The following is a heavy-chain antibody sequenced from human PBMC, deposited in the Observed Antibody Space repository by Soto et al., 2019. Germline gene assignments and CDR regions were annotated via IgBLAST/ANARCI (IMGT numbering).Heavy chain of an antibody. D-gene: IGHD2-21*02. V-gene: IGHV1-46*01. CDR3: VRGGHVVVVTAALDY. Sequence: QVQLMQSGAEVKKPGASVKVSCKASGDTFTDYYIHWVRQAPGQGLEWMGTVNPSGGHTTYAQHFLGRVTMTRDTSTSTLYMVLTSLTSDDTAIYYCVRGGHVVVVTAALDYWGQGTLVTVSS. CDR2: VNPSGGHT. J-gene: IGHJ4*02. CDR1: GDTFTDYY.